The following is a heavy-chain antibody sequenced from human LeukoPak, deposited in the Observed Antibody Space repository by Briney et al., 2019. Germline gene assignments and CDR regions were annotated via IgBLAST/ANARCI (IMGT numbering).Heavy chain of an antibody. V-gene: IGHV4-59*11. J-gene: IGHJ4*02. CDR2: IYYDGTT. CDR1: GVPISSHY. CDR3: ARSGDSSAYFGS. Sequence: PSETLSLTCTVSGVPISSHYWSWSRQPPGKGLEWIGNIYYDGTTNYTPSLRSRLTISIDTSRNQFSLRLSSVTTADSAVYYCARSGDSSAYFGSWGQGTLVAVSS. D-gene: IGHD3-22*01.